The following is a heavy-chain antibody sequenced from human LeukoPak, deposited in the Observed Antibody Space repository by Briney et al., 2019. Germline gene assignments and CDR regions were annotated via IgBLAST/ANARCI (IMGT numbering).Heavy chain of an antibody. D-gene: IGHD2-2*01. J-gene: IGHJ5*02. CDR3: AKGGYCSSSSCYFGWFEP. V-gene: IGHV3-23*01. CDR2: TSAGGSST. Sequence: GGSLRLSCAASGFSFSSYAMHWVRQAPGKGLEWVSTTSAGGSSTYYADSVKGRFTISRDNSKNTFYLQMNSLRAEDTAAYYCAKGGYCSSSSCYFGWFEPWGQGTLVTVSS. CDR1: GFSFSSYA.